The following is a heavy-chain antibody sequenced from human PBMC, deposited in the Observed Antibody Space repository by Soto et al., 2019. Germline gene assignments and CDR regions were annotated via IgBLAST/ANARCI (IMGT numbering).Heavy chain of an antibody. Sequence: SETLSLTCTVSGGSISNYYWSWIRQPPGKGLEWIGYIYYSGSTNYNPSLKSRVPISVDTSKNQFSLKLSSVTAADTAAYYCAGYYYDSSGYIDFWGQGTLVTVSS. J-gene: IGHJ4*01. V-gene: IGHV4-59*08. CDR3: AGYYYDSSGYIDF. CDR1: GGSISNYY. D-gene: IGHD3-22*01. CDR2: IYYSGST.